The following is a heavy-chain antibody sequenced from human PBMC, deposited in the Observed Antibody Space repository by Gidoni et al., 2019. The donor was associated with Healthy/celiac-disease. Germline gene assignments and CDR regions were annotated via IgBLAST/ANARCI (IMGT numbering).Heavy chain of an antibody. CDR3: AREGYCSSTSCLTAPYYYYGMDV. CDR1: GFTFSSYW. V-gene: IGHV3-7*01. J-gene: IGHJ6*02. Sequence: EVQLVESGGGLVQPGGSLRLSCAASGFTFSSYWMGWVRQAPGKGLEWVANIKQDGSEKYYVDSVKGRFTISRDNAKNSLYLQMNSLRAEDTAVYYCAREGYCSSTSCLTAPYYYYGMDVWGQGTTVTVSS. D-gene: IGHD2-2*01. CDR2: IKQDGSEK.